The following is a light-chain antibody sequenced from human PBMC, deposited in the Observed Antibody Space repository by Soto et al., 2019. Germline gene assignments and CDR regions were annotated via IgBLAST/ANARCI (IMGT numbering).Light chain of an antibody. Sequence: QPALTQPASVSGSPGQSITISCTGTSSDIGGYNFVSWYQHHPGKAPKLMIFAVSNRPSGVSNRFSGSKSGNTASLTISGLQPEDEADYFCYSYTSSSTNVFGSGTKLTVL. CDR2: AVS. V-gene: IGLV2-14*01. CDR3: YSYTSSSTNV. CDR1: SSDIGGYNF. J-gene: IGLJ1*01.